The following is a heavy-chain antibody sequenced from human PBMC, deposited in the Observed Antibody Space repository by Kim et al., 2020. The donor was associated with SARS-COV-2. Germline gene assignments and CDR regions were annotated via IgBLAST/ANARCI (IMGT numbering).Heavy chain of an antibody. CDR1: GFSLSKYA. CDR3: VKNLDTGCYSPSDY. Sequence: GGSLRLSCAASGFSLSKYAMSWVRQAPGKGLEWVSCINYNGESRFYTGSVRGRFTVSRDDSKNTLFLQMNSLRAEDTALYYCVKNLDTGCYSPSDYWGQGTLVTVSS. J-gene: IGHJ4*02. CDR2: INYNGESR. D-gene: IGHD2-15*01. V-gene: IGHV3-23*01.